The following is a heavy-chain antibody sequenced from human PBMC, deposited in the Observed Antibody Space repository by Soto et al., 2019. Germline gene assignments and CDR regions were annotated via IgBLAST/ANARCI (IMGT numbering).Heavy chain of an antibody. Sequence: PSETLSLTCTVSGGSISSGDYYWSWIRQPPGKGLEWIGYIYYSGSTYYNPSLKSRVTISVDTSKNQFSLKLSSVTAADTAVYYCASFGVVTQFYAFDIRGKGTRFTVSS. CDR1: GGSISSGDYY. CDR3: ASFGVVTQFYAFDI. V-gene: IGHV4-30-4*01. J-gene: IGHJ3*02. CDR2: IYYSGST. D-gene: IGHD3-3*01.